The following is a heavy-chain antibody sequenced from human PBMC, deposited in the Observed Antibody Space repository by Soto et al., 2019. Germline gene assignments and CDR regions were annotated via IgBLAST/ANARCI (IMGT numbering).Heavy chain of an antibody. J-gene: IGHJ3*02. D-gene: IGHD3-22*01. Sequence: GSLRLSCAASGFTFSNYVMSWVRQAPGKGLEWVSGISGSSDRTYYADSVKGRFTITRDNSRNTLSLQMNSLRAEDTAIYYCAKDLPLTYDSSGYFPPPDDAFDIWGQGTMVTVSS. CDR3: AKDLPLTYDSSGYFPPPDDAFDI. V-gene: IGHV3-23*01. CDR2: ISGSSDRT. CDR1: GFTFSNYV.